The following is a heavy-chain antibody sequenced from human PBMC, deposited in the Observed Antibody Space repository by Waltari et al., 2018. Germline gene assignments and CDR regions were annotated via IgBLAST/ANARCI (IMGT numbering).Heavy chain of an antibody. CDR3: AHSNAVAGGRYGY. D-gene: IGHD6-19*01. Sequence: QITLKESGPTLVKPTQTLPLTCTFAGFSLRTSGVGVGCTPQPPGKALEWLALMYWNDDKRYSPGLKSKLTITKDTSKNQVVLKMTNMDPVDTATYYGAHSNAVAGGRYGYWGQGTLGTVSS. CDR1: GFSLRTSGVG. V-gene: IGHV2-5*01. CDR2: MYWNDDK. J-gene: IGHJ4*02.